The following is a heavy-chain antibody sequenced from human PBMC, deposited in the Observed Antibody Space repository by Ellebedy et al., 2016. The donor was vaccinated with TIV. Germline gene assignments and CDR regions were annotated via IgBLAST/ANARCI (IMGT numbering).Heavy chain of an antibody. CDR3: ASWDFDY. D-gene: IGHD7-27*01. CDR1: GLTFSRYG. J-gene: IGHJ4*02. V-gene: IGHV3-33*01. Sequence: PGRSLRLSCAASGLTFSRYGMHWIRQAPDKGLEWVAVIWYDGSIKYLADSVKGRFTISRDNFNNTLYLQMNSLRAEDTAVYWCASWDFDYWGQGTLVTVSS. CDR2: IWYDGSIK.